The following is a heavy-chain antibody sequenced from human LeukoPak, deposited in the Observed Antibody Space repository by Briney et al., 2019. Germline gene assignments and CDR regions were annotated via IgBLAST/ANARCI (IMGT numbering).Heavy chain of an antibody. CDR3: TRPARGGYYGSGSRIKEENYYYYGMDV. J-gene: IGHJ6*02. Sequence: GGSLRLSCAASGFTFSSYAMSWVRQAPGKGLEWVSAISGSGGSTYYADSVKGRFTISRDNSKNTLYLQMNSLRAEDTAVYYCTRPARGGYYGSGSRIKEENYYYYGMDVWGQGTTVTVSS. CDR2: ISGSGGST. D-gene: IGHD3-10*01. CDR1: GFTFSSYA. V-gene: IGHV3-23*01.